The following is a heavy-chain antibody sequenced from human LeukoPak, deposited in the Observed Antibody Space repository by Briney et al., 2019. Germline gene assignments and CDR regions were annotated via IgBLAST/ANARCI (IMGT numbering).Heavy chain of an antibody. CDR1: GGTFSSYA. Sequence: GSSVKVSCKASGGTFSSYAISWVRQAPGQGLECMGGIIPIFGTANYAQKFQGRVTITADESTSTAYMELSSLRSEDTAVYYCARDGPYTIFAAGGYFDYWGQGTLVTVSS. CDR3: ARDGPYTIFAAGGYFDY. J-gene: IGHJ4*02. D-gene: IGHD3-9*01. V-gene: IGHV1-69*01. CDR2: IIPIFGTA.